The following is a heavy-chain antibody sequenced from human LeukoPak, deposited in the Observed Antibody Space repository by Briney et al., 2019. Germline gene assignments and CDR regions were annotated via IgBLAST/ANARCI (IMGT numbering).Heavy chain of an antibody. CDR2: ISAYNGNT. D-gene: IGHD3-22*01. V-gene: IGHV1-18*01. J-gene: IGHJ6*02. CDR3: ARDQYYYDSSGYYGMDV. Sequence: ASVKVSCKASGYTFTSYSISWVRQAPGQGLEWMGWISAYNGNTNYAQKLQGRVTMTTDTSTSTAYMELRSLRSDDTAVYYCARDQYYYDSSGYYGMDVWGQGTTVTVSS. CDR1: GYTFTSYS.